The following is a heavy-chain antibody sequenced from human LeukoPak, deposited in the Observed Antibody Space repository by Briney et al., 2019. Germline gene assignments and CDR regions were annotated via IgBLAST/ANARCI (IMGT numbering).Heavy chain of an antibody. CDR3: AKGFSAGTMDY. CDR1: AFIFKNYA. D-gene: IGHD1-1*01. CDR2: ISYHGSNQ. Sequence: GGSLRLSCAASAFIFKNYAMRWVRQPPGKGLEWVAVISYHGSNQYYIDSVKGRFTISRDNSKDTVYLQMNSLRPDDTAVYYCAKGFSAGTMDYWGQGTLVTVSS. J-gene: IGHJ4*02. V-gene: IGHV3-30*18.